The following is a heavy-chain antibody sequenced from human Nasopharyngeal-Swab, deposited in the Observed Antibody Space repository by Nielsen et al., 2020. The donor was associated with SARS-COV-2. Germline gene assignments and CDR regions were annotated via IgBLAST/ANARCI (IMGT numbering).Heavy chain of an antibody. CDR2: ISSSSSYI. CDR3: ARDGLDYDFWSAYFMDV. D-gene: IGHD3-3*01. CDR1: GFTFNNYN. V-gene: IGHV3-21*01. J-gene: IGHJ6*02. Sequence: GESMQISGAASGFTFNNYNFNWVRQAPGKGLEWVSSISSSSSYIYYADSVKGRFTISRDNAKNSLYLQMNSLRAEDTAVYYCARDGLDYDFWSAYFMDVWGQGTTVTVSS.